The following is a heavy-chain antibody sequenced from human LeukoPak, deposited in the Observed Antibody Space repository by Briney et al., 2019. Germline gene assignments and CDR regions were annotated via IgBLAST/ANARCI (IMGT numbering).Heavy chain of an antibody. D-gene: IGHD6-19*01. CDR3: GRGGSGWYTDF. CDR1: GYTFISYP. J-gene: IGHJ4*02. V-gene: IGHV1-18*01. CDR2: ISPYNGNT. Sequence: ASVKVSCKASGYTFISYPITWVRQAPGQGLEWMGWISPYNGNTDYAQKLQGRVTMTTDTSTSTAYMDLRSLRSDDTAVYYCGRGGSGWYTDFWGQGTLVTVSS.